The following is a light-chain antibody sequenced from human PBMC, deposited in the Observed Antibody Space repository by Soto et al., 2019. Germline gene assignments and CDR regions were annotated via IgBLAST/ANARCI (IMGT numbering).Light chain of an antibody. J-gene: IGKJ2*01. V-gene: IGKV3-15*01. CDR2: GAS. CDR3: HQYNYWPGT. Sequence: LMTQSPAILSVSPGERVTLSCNASQDVGINLAWYQQKPGHAPRLVVYGASTRATAFPARFSGSGSGTEFTLTISSLQSEDLAVYYCHQYNYWPGTFGQGTKLEIK. CDR1: QDVGIN.